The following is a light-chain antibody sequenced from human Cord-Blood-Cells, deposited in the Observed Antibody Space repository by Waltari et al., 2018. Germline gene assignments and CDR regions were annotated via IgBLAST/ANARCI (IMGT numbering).Light chain of an antibody. CDR3: QQYYSTPPYT. Sequence: DIVMTQSTDPLAVSLVERATITCTSRQRVLYSSNNKNYLAWYQQKPGQPPKLLIYWASTRESGVPDRFSGSGSGTDFTLTISSLQAEDVAVYYCQQYYSTPPYTFGQGTKLEIK. CDR1: QRVLYSSNNKNY. V-gene: IGKV4-1*01. CDR2: WAS. J-gene: IGKJ2*01.